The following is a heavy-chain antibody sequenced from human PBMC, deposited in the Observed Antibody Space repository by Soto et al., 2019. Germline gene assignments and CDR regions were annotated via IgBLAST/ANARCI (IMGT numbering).Heavy chain of an antibody. Sequence: EVRLLEAGGGLKQPGGSLRLSCAASGFTFKESAMNWVRQAPGKGLEWVASISDTGASTWYAESVRGRLSISRDNSKNILYLRMNSLRGEDTAVYYCAKGRGSGWAWYFDNWGQGTLVTVSS. CDR1: GFTFKESA. V-gene: IGHV3-23*01. J-gene: IGHJ4*02. CDR3: AKGRGSGWAWYFDN. D-gene: IGHD6-19*01. CDR2: ISDTGAST.